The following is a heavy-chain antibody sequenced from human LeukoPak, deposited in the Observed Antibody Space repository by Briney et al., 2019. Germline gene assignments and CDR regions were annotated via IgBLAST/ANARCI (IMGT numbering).Heavy chain of an antibody. CDR1: GLTFSSYG. CDR3: AKMQGYFDY. V-gene: IGHV3-23*01. Sequence: GGSLRLSCEASGLTFSSYGMSWVRQAPGKGLQWVSAITGGGGTTYYADSVKGRFTISRDNSKNMLYLQMNSLRAEDTAVYYCAKMQGYFDYWGHGTLVPDSS. CDR2: ITGGGGTT. J-gene: IGHJ4*01.